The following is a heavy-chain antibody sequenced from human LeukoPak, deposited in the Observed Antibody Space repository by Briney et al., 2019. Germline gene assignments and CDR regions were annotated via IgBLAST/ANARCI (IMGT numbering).Heavy chain of an antibody. CDR2: IYYDGSNK. D-gene: IGHD3-3*01. J-gene: IGHJ5*02. CDR1: GFTFSSYG. CDR3: ARGKGRGASNFS. Sequence: PGRSLRLSCAASGFTFSSYGMHWVRQAPGWGLEWVAIIYYDGSNKYYADSVRGRFTISRDNSKNMVYLQMNSLRAEDTAVYYCARGKGRGASNFSWGQGTLVTVSS. V-gene: IGHV3-33*01.